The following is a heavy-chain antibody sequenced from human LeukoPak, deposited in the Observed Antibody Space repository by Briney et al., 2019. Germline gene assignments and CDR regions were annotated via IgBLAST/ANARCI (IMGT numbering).Heavy chain of an antibody. J-gene: IGHJ4*02. CDR2: INGNGGRT. D-gene: IGHD1-26*01. Sequence: GGSLRLSCVASGFIFNEYGMTWVRQIPGKGLEWVCGINGNGGRTGYADSVKGRFTNSRDNAKNSLYLEMDSLRAEDTALYFCARLFNAGLGAPLDYGGQGTLVSVSS. V-gene: IGHV3-20*04. CDR1: GFIFNEYG. CDR3: ARLFNAGLGAPLDY.